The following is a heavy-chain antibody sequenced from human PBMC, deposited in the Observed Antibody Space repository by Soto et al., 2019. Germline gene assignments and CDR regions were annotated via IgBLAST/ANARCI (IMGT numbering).Heavy chain of an antibody. CDR2: GXXXGXDX. J-gene: IGHJ3*02. CDR3: VRAQWLADDVFDI. D-gene: IGHD6-19*01. Sequence: GGSLRLSCAASGFTFNTHWMHWVRQAPGKGLVWVSRGXXXGXDXTXAXXXXGRFTISRDNTKNTLYLQINSLRPEDTAVYYCVRAQWLADDVFDIWGHGTMVTVSS. V-gene: IGHV3-74*03. CDR1: GFTFNTHW.